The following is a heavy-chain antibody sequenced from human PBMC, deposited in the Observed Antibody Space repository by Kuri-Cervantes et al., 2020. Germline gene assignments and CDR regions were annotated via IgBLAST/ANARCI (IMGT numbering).Heavy chain of an antibody. CDR2: MNPNSGNT. CDR3: AKVMTTSYAFDI. Sequence: ASVKVSCKASGYTFTSYDINWVRQATGQGLEWMGWMNPNSGNTGYAQKFQGRVTMTRNTSISTAYMELSSLRSEDTAVYYCAKVMTTSYAFDIWGQGTMVTVSS. CDR1: GYTFTSYD. V-gene: IGHV1-8*01. J-gene: IGHJ3*02. D-gene: IGHD3-16*01.